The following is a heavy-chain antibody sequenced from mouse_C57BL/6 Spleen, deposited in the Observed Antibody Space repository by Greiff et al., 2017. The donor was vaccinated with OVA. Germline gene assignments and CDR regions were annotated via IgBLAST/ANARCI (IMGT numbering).Heavy chain of an antibody. CDR1: GYAFSSSW. V-gene: IGHV1-82*01. CDR3: AGITTVPLYYFDY. Sequence: VQLQQSGPELVKPGASVKISCKASGYAFSSSWMNWVKQRPGKGLEWIGRIYPGDGDTNYNGKFKGKATLTADKSSSTAYMQLSSLTSEDSAVYFCAGITTVPLYYFDYWGQGTTLTVSS. J-gene: IGHJ2*01. CDR2: IYPGDGDT. D-gene: IGHD1-1*01.